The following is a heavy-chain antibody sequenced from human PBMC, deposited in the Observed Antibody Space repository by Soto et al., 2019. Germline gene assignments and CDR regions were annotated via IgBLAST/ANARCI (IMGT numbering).Heavy chain of an antibody. CDR3: ARGSVWFGGYGMDV. CDR2: MNPNSGHT. D-gene: IGHD3-10*01. Sequence: QVQLIQSGAEVKKPGASVKVSCKASGYTFTTYDINWVRQATGQGPEWLGWMNPNSGHTVYAQKFQGRVTVTRDTSRNTAYMELSSLRSEDTAVYYCARGSVWFGGYGMDVWGQGTTVTVSS. J-gene: IGHJ6*02. V-gene: IGHV1-8*01. CDR1: GYTFTTYD.